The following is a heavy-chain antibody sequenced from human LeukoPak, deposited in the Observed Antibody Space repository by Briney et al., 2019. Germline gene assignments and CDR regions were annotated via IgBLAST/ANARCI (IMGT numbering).Heavy chain of an antibody. J-gene: IGHJ4*02. CDR1: GYTFTCFY. D-gene: IGHD5-12*01. Sequence: ASVNVSCKASGYTFTCFYMHWGRQAPGQGLELMGWINPDSGATNSAPRFQGRVTLTRDTSINEVYMELMRLRSDDTDVYYCATAALYGGYDFDFWGQGTLVSVSS. CDR3: ATAALYGGYDFDF. V-gene: IGHV1-2*02. CDR2: INPDSGAT.